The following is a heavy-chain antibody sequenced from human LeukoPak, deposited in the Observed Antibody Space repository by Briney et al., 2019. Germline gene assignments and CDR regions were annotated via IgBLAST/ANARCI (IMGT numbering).Heavy chain of an antibody. Sequence: PGGSLRLSCAASGFTISSKHMSWVRQAPGKGLEWVSVFYSGGTSSYADSVKGRFTISRDNSKNTLYLQMNSLRAEGTAVYFCVRGSNDASAGEYWGQGTLVTVSS. CDR3: VRGSNDASAGEY. CDR1: GFTISSKH. D-gene: IGHD3-10*01. J-gene: IGHJ4*02. V-gene: IGHV3-66*01. CDR2: FYSGGTS.